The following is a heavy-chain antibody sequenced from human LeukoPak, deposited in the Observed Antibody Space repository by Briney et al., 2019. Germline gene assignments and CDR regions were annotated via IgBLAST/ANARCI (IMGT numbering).Heavy chain of an antibody. CDR2: IYTSGST. CDR1: GASISSYY. J-gene: IGHJ5*02. D-gene: IGHD2-15*01. CDR3: ARDVVAATHNWFDP. V-gene: IGHV4-4*07. Sequence: SSETLSLTCTVSGASISSYYWSWIRQPAGKGLEWIGRIYTSGSTNYNPSLKSRVTMSVDTSKNQFSLKLSSVTAADTAVYYCARDVVAATHNWFDPWGQGTLVTVSS.